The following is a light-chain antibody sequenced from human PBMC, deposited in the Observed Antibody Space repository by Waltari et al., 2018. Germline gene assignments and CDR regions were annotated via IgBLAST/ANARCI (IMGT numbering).Light chain of an antibody. CDR3: HQYDTSPQT. CDR1: RNCRGAY. CDR2: DSF. J-gene: IGKJ1*01. Sequence: CRASRNCRGAYFAWYQQRPEQAPRLLIYDSFIRATGIPDRFSGSGSGADFTLTISSLAPEDSAVYFCHQYDTSPQTFGQGTKVSIK. V-gene: IGKV3-20*01.